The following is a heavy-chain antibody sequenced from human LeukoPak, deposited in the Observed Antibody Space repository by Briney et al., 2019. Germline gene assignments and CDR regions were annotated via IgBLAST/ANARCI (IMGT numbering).Heavy chain of an antibody. V-gene: IGHV3-23*01. J-gene: IGHJ4*02. Sequence: GGSLRLSCAASGFTFSSYSMNWLRQAPGKGLEWVSGITGRGESIYYAGSEKGRFTISRDNSKNTLYLQMNSLRAEDTAVYYCAKVGSSWYHTYYFDYWGQGTLVTVSS. CDR3: AKVGSSWYHTYYFDY. D-gene: IGHD6-13*01. CDR2: ITGRGESI. CDR1: GFTFSSYS.